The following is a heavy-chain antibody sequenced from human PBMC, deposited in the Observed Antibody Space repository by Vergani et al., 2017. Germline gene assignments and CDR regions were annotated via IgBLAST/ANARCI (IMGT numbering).Heavy chain of an antibody. CDR3: AHMVVVVPAAIAWFDP. V-gene: IGHV2-26*01. CDR2: IFSNDEK. J-gene: IGHJ5*02. CDR1: GFSLSNARMG. Sequence: QVTLKESGPVLVKPTETLTLTCTVSGFSLSNARMGVSWIRQPPGKALEWLAHIFSNDEKSYSTSLKSRLTITKDTSKNQVVLTMTNMDPVDTATYYCAHMVVVVPAAIAWFDPWGQGTLVTVSS. D-gene: IGHD2-2*02.